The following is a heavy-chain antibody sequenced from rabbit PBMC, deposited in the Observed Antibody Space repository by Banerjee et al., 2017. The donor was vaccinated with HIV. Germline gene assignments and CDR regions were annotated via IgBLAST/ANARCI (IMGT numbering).Heavy chain of an antibody. Sequence: QEQLKETGGGLVQPGGSLTLSCKASGFDLSGNAMSWVRQAPGKGLEWIGTISTGGTTDYASWVDGRFTISSDNAQNTVDLQMNSLTAADTATYFCARDSRAYYIYDLAGYTPYYYGMDLWGQGTLVTVS. CDR2: ISTGGTT. CDR3: ARDSRAYYIYDLAGYTPYYYGMDL. D-gene: IGHD1-1*01. V-gene: IGHV1S29*01. CDR1: GFDLSGNA. J-gene: IGHJ6*01.